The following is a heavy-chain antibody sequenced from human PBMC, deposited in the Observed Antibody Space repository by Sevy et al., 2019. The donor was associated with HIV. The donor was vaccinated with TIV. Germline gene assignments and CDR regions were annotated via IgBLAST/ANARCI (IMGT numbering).Heavy chain of an antibody. CDR1: GFTFSSYN. Sequence: GGSLRLSCAASGFTFSSYNMNWVRQAPGKGLEWVSSIGSSSSYIYYTDSVKGRFTVSRDNAKNSLYLQMNSLRAEDTAVYYCARVVAYCTGGSRFPGYYYGMDVWGQGTTVTVSS. CDR2: IGSSSSYI. D-gene: IGHD2-15*01. V-gene: IGHV3-21*01. J-gene: IGHJ6*02. CDR3: ARVVAYCTGGSRFPGYYYGMDV.